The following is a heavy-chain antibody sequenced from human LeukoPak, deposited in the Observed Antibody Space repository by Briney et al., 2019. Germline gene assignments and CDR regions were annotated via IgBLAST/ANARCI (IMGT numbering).Heavy chain of an antibody. V-gene: IGHV3-30*09. Sequence: SCKASGYTFTSYYMHWVRQAPGKGLEWVAGIQSNGRNKYYVDSVKGRFAISRDNSKSTLYLQVNSLRVEDTALYYCARESEGGTGTSCPDYWGQGTLVTVSS. D-gene: IGHD2-2*01. J-gene: IGHJ4*02. CDR3: ARESEGGTGTSCPDY. CDR1: GYTFTSYY. CDR2: IQSNGRNK.